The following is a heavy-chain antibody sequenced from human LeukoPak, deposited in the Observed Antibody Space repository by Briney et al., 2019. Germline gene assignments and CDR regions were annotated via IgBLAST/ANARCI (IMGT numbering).Heavy chain of an antibody. CDR2: IYHSGST. D-gene: IGHD6-13*01. J-gene: IGHJ4*02. CDR1: GYSISSGYY. Sequence: PSETLSLTCTVSGYSISSGYYWGWIRQPPGKGLEWIGSIYHSGSTYYNPSLKSRVTISVDTSKNQFSLKLGSVTAADTAVYYCARSIAAAGTVGSFDYWGQGTLVTVSS. CDR3: ARSIAAAGTVGSFDY. V-gene: IGHV4-38-2*02.